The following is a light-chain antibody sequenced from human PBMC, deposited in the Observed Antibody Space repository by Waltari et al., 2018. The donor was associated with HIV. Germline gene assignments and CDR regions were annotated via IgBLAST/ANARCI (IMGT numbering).Light chain of an antibody. V-gene: IGKV3-15*01. J-gene: IGKJ1*01. CDR3: QQYNNWPPWT. CDR2: NAS. CDR1: RNIKNN. Sequence: EVVMTQSPATLSVSPGERATLSCRASRNIKNNLAWYQQNPGQAPRLLIYNASTRATGLPARFSGSGSGTEFTLTISSLQSEDFAFYYCQQYNNWPPWTFGQGTKVEIK.